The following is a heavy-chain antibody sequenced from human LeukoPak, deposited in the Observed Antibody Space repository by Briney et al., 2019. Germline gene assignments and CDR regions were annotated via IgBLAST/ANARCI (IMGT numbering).Heavy chain of an antibody. CDR2: ISGSGGST. CDR1: GFTVSSNY. V-gene: IGHV3-23*01. CDR3: AKDLKSSSSWHYYYYMDV. D-gene: IGHD6-13*01. Sequence: GGSLRLSCAASGFTVSSNYMSWVRQAPGKGLEWVSAISGSGGSTYYADSVKGRFTISRDNSKNTLYLQMNSLRAEDTAVYYCAKDLKSSSSWHYYYYMDVWGKGTTVTVSS. J-gene: IGHJ6*03.